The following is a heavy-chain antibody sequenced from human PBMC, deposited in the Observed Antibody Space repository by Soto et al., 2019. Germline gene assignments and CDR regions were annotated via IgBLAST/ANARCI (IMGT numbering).Heavy chain of an antibody. CDR2: INTDGSST. Sequence: EVQLVESGGALVQPGGSLRLSCAASGFTFSSFWMHWVRQAPGKGLVWVSRINTDGSSTTYADSVKGRFTISRDNAKNTLFLQMNSLSAEDTAVYYCARGGSNAWYDYWGQGTLVTVSS. CDR1: GFTFSSFW. CDR3: ARGGSNAWYDY. J-gene: IGHJ4*02. V-gene: IGHV3-74*01. D-gene: IGHD6-13*01.